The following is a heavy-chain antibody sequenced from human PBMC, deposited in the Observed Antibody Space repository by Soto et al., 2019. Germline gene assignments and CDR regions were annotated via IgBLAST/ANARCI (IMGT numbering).Heavy chain of an antibody. Sequence: GGSLRLSCAASGFTFSNAWMSWVRQAPGKGLEWVGRIKSKTDGGTTDYAAPVKGRFTISRDDSKNTLYLQMNSLKTEDTAVYYCTTDPTGTGGGFDYWGQGTLVTVSS. CDR3: TTDPTGTGGGFDY. V-gene: IGHV3-15*01. J-gene: IGHJ4*02. CDR1: GFTFSNAW. CDR2: IKSKTDGGTT. D-gene: IGHD1-1*01.